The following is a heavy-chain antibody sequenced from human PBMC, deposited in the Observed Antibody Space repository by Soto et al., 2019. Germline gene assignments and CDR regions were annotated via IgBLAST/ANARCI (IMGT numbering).Heavy chain of an antibody. CDR2: ISGSGDNT. CDR3: AKAPKFFGVLTSDC. CDR1: GFTFSSYA. V-gene: IGHV3-23*01. Sequence: EVQLLESGGGLVQPGGSLRLSCAASGFTFSSYAMSWVRQAPGKGLAWVSAISGSGDNTYYADSVQSRFTISRDTSKNTLYLQMNSLRAEDTAVYHCAKAPKFFGVLTSDCLGQATMVTVSS. D-gene: IGHD3-3*01. J-gene: IGHJ4*02.